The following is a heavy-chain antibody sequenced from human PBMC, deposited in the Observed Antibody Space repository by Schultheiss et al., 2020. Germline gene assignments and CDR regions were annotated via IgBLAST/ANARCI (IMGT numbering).Heavy chain of an antibody. CDR3: ARDTMAYYYYSMDV. D-gene: IGHD3-10*01. V-gene: IGHV3-64*04. CDR2: ISSNGGST. J-gene: IGHJ6*02. CDR1: GFTFSSYA. Sequence: GGSLRLSCSASGFTFSSYAMHWVRQAPGKGLEYVSAISSNGGSTYYANSVKGRFTISRDNAKNSLYLQMNSLRAEDTAVYYCARDTMAYYYYSMDVWGQGTTVTVSS.